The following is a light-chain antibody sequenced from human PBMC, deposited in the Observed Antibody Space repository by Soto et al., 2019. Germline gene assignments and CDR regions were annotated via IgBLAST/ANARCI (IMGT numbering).Light chain of an antibody. V-gene: IGLV1-40*01. J-gene: IGLJ2*01. Sequence: QSVLTQPPSVSGAPGQRVTISCTGSSSNIGAGYDVHWYQQLPGTAPKLLIYGNSNRPSGVPDRFSGSKSGTSASLAITGLQSEEEADYYCQSYDSSLSGSVCGGGTKVTVL. CDR1: SSNIGAGYD. CDR3: QSYDSSLSGSV. CDR2: GNS.